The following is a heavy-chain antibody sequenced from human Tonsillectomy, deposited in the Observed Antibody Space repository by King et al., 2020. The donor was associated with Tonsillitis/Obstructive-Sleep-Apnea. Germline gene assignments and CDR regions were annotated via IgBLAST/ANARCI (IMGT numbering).Heavy chain of an antibody. Sequence: VQLVESGGGVVQPGRSLRLSCAASGFTFSSYGMHWVRQAPGKGLEWVAVISYDGSNKYYADSVKGRFTISRDNSKNTLYLQMNSLRAEDTAVYYCAKALKTGTTDCWFDPWGREPWSPSPQ. CDR2: ISYDGSNK. J-gene: IGHJ5*02. V-gene: IGHV3-30*18. D-gene: IGHD1-7*01. CDR3: AKALKTGTTDCWFDP. CDR1: GFTFSSYG.